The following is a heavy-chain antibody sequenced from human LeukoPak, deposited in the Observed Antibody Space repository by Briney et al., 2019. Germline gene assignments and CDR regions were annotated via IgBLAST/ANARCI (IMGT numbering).Heavy chain of an antibody. D-gene: IGHD5-12*01. J-gene: IGHJ3*02. CDR1: GDSVSSNSAA. CDR3: ARGRLRSRQHAFDI. Sequence: SQTLSLTCAISGDSVSSNSAAWNWIRQSPSRGLEWLGRTYYRSKWYNDYAVSVKSRITINPDTSKNQFSLKLSSVTAADTAVYYCARGRLRSRQHAFDIWGQGTMVTVSS. CDR2: TYYRSKWYN. V-gene: IGHV6-1*01.